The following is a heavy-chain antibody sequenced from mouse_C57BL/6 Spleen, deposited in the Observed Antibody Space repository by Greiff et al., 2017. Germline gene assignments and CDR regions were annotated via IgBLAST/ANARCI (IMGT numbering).Heavy chain of an antibody. CDR2: IHPNSGST. Sequence: QVQLQQPGAELVKPGASVKLSCKASGYTFTSYWMHWVKQRPGQGLEWIGMIHPNSGSTNYNEKFKSKATLTVDKSSSTAYMQLSSLTSEDSAVYYCAREMITTVVATRGYFDYWGQGTTLTVSS. CDR1: GYTFTSYW. J-gene: IGHJ2*01. D-gene: IGHD1-1*01. V-gene: IGHV1-64*01. CDR3: AREMITTVVATRGYFDY.